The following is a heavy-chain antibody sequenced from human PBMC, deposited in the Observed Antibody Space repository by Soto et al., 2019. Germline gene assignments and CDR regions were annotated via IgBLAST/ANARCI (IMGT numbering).Heavy chain of an antibody. V-gene: IGHV3-21*01. CDR1: GFTFSNYN. D-gene: IGHD3-10*01. CDR3: ARGDSYGSRSYPYYYYYMDV. J-gene: IGHJ6*03. CDR2: ITSTSSYI. Sequence: GGSLRLSCVVSGFTFSNYNMNWVRQAPGKGLEWVSSITSTSSYIYYADSVKGRFTISRDNAKNSLLLQMNSLRAEDTAIYYCARGDSYGSRSYPYYYYYMDVWGKGTTVTVSS.